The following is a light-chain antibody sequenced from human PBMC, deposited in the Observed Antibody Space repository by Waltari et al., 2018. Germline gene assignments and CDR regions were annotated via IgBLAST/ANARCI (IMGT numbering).Light chain of an antibody. CDR2: GNT. V-gene: IGLV1-40*01. J-gene: IGLJ3*02. CDR1: RPNTGAGFA. Sequence: QSVLTQPPSVSGAPGQTVAIPCTGTRPNTGAGFAVFWYQPLPGTAPKVLIYGNTYRSPGVPDRFSGSKSGTSATLAITGLQVEDEADYFCQAYDNTLSGAVFGGGTKLTVL. CDR3: QAYDNTLSGAV.